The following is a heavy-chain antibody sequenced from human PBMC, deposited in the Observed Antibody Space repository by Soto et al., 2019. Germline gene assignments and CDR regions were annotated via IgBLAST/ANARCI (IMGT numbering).Heavy chain of an antibody. CDR3: ATAHNSGWYFFDY. CDR2: IIPLFGKA. Sequence: SVKVSCKASGGSFSTLGINCVRQAPGQGLEWMGGIIPLFGKARYAETSQGRVTITADTSTGTAYMEVSSLRSDDTAVFYCATAHNSGWYFFDYWGPGTLVTVSS. J-gene: IGHJ4*02. D-gene: IGHD6-19*01. CDR1: GGSFSTLG. V-gene: IGHV1-69*06.